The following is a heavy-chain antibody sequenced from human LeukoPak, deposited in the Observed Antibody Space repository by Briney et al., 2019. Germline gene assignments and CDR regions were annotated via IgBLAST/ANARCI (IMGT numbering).Heavy chain of an antibody. J-gene: IGHJ4*02. D-gene: IGHD1-26*01. CDR2: ISDSAGST. V-gene: IGHV3-23*01. Sequence: GGSLRLSCAASGFTCSSYAMSGVRQAPGKGLEWVSAISDSAGSTYYADSVKGRFTISRDNSKNTLYLQMNSLRAEDTAVYYCAKQSAGVTTGYFDYWGQGTLVTVSS. CDR1: GFTCSSYA. CDR3: AKQSAGVTTGYFDY.